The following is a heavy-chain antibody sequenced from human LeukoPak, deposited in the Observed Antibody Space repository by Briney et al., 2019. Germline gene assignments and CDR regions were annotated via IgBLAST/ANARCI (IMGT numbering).Heavy chain of an antibody. V-gene: IGHV3-48*03. D-gene: IGHD2-21*01. CDR1: GFSFSSHP. CDR2: ISSNGNTE. J-gene: IGHJ4*02. CDR3: ARHPAYCGGDC. Sequence: GGSLRLSCAASGFSFSSHPINWVRQAPGKGLEWVSHISSNGNTEYYLDSVRLRFTMSRDNAKNLLFLQLDSLRAEDTAVYYCARHPAYCGGDCWGQGTLVTVSS.